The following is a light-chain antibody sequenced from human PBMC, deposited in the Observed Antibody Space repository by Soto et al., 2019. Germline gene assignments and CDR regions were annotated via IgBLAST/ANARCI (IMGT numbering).Light chain of an antibody. Sequence: QSLLTQPPSVSGAPGQRVTISCTGSSSNIGAGYDVHWYQQLPGTAPKLLIYGNNNRPSGVPDRFSGSKSGTSASLAITGLQAEDEADYYCQSYDSSLSGSEVVFGGGTKLTVL. CDR2: GNN. CDR1: SSNIGAGYD. J-gene: IGLJ2*01. V-gene: IGLV1-40*01. CDR3: QSYDSSLSGSEVV.